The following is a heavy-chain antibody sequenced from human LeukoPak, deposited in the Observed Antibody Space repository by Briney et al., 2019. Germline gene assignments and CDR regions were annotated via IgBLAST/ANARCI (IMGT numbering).Heavy chain of an antibody. CDR2: IIPIFGTA. CDR3: ARDPPYSSGWYP. Sequence: SVKVSCKASGGTFSSYAISWVRQAPGQGLEWMGGIIPIFGTANYAQKFQGRVTVTADESTSTAYMELSSLRSEDTAVYYCARDPPYSSGWYPWGQGTLVTVSS. D-gene: IGHD6-19*01. J-gene: IGHJ5*02. V-gene: IGHV1-69*01. CDR1: GGTFSSYA.